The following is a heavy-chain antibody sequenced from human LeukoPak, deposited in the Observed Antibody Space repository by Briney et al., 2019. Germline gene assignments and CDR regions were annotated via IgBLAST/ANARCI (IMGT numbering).Heavy chain of an antibody. Sequence: ASETLSLTCTVSGISISSYYWSWIRQPPGKGLEWIAYAYESGTTNYNPSLRSRVTISLDTSKSQFSLKLNSVTAADTAVYYCVGLTRESAPRGNRDFWSGYVDYWGQGILVTVSS. CDR1: GISISSYY. J-gene: IGHJ4*02. V-gene: IGHV4-59*01. CDR3: VGLTRESAPRGNRDFWSGYVDY. D-gene: IGHD3-3*01. CDR2: AYESGTT.